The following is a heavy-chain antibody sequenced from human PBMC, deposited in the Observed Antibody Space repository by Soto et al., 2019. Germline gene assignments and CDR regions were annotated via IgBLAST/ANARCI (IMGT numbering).Heavy chain of an antibody. D-gene: IGHD4-17*01. Sequence: GGSLRLSCAASGFTFSSYAMHWVRQAPGKGLEWVAVISYDGSNKYYADSVKGRFTISRDNSKNTLYLQMNSLRAEDTAVYYCARDRGGDYVERYFDYWGQGTLVTVSS. V-gene: IGHV3-30-3*01. CDR3: ARDRGGDYVERYFDY. CDR2: ISYDGSNK. J-gene: IGHJ4*02. CDR1: GFTFSSYA.